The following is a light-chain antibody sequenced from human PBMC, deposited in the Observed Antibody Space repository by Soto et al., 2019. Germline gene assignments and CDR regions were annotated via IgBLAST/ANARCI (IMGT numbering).Light chain of an antibody. CDR2: AAS. CDR3: QQLNSYPLT. CDR1: QVISNF. V-gene: IGKV1-9*01. J-gene: IGKJ4*01. Sequence: DIQLTQSPSFPSASVGDRVTFTCRASQVISNFLAWYQQKPGEAPKLLIYAASTLQSGVPSRFSGSGSGTEFTLTISSLQPEDSATYYCQQLNSYPLTFGEGTKVEIK.